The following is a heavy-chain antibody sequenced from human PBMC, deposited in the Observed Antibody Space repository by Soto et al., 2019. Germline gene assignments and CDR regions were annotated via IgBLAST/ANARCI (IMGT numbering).Heavy chain of an antibody. CDR2: INPTSEYT. J-gene: IGHJ4*02. CDR1: GYTFTSYD. Sequence: QARLVQSGAEVKKPGASVKVSCTASGYTFTSYDINWVRQAPGQGLEWVGWINPTSEYTAHAQKFQGRVTLTREISKAKAYMELSSLTYEDTAGDCCARQGQPGHSSDWGPGTQVTVSS. V-gene: IGHV1-8*01. D-gene: IGHD2-15*01. CDR3: ARQGQPGHSSD.